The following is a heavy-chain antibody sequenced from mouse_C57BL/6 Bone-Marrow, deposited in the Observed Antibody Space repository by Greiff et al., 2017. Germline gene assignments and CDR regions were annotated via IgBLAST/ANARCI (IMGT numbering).Heavy chain of an antibody. Sequence: EVQLQQSVAELVRPGASVKLSCTASGFNIKNTYMHWVKQRPEQGLEWIGRIDPANGNTKYAPKFQGKATITADTSSNTAYLQLSSLPSEDTAIYCGARSRDYGGGLAYWGQGTLVTVSA. CDR2: IDPANGNT. CDR1: GFNIKNTY. CDR3: ARSRDYGGGLAY. D-gene: IGHD1-1*01. J-gene: IGHJ3*01. V-gene: IGHV14-3*01.